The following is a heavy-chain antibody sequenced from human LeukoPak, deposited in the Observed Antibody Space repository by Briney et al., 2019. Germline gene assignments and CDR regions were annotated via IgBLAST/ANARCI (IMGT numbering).Heavy chain of an antibody. D-gene: IGHD6-25*01. CDR2: ISSSSSTI. CDR3: ARRRAH. J-gene: IGHJ4*02. Sequence: PGGSLRLSCAASGFTFSSYNTNWVRQAPGKGLEWVSYISSSSSTIYYADSVKGRFTISRDDAKHSLSLKMNSLRAEDTAVYYCARRRAHWGQGTLIIVSS. V-gene: IGHV3-48*01. CDR1: GFTFSSYN.